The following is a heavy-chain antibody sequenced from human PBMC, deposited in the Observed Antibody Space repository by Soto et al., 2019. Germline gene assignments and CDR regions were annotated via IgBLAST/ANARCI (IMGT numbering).Heavy chain of an antibody. CDR3: ARNYGGNVDY. V-gene: IGHV4-59*01. D-gene: IGHD4-17*01. Sequence: QVQLQESGPGLVRPSETLSLTCTVSGGSISSYYWSWIRQPPGKGLEWMGYIYYSGSANYNPSLTSRVTISLDTSKNLFSPKLSSATAADTAVYYCARNYGGNVDYWGQGTLVTVSS. CDR2: IYYSGSA. J-gene: IGHJ4*02. CDR1: GGSISSYY.